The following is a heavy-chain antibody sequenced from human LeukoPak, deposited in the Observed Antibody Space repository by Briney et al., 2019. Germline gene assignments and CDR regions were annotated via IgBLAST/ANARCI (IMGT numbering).Heavy chain of an antibody. D-gene: IGHD3-22*01. CDR2: MYSSGST. V-gene: IGHV4-4*07. CDR3: TRARSGSSGYFSAVDI. CDR1: GTSISSYY. J-gene: IGHJ3*02. Sequence: SETLSLTRNVSGTSISSYYWSWIRQPAGKGLEWIERMYSSGSTNYNPSLESRVTMTVDTSKNQFSLKLTPVTAADTAIYYCTRARSGSSGYFSAVDIWGQGTMVTVSS.